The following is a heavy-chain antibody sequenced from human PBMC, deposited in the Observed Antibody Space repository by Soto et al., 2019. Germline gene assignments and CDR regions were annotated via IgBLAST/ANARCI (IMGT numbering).Heavy chain of an antibody. CDR2: VKSKNDVGTT. D-gene: IGHD3-22*01. CDR1: GFTFSNAW. V-gene: IGHV3-15*07. CDR3: TTDSYITSIIVRFDY. J-gene: IGHJ4*01. Sequence: GGSLRLSCAASGFTFSNAWINWVRQAPGKGLEWVGRVKSKNDVGTTDFAAPVKGRFAISRDDSKNMVYLEMNSLQTEDTAIYYCTTDSYITSIIVRFDYWGHGTLVTVSS.